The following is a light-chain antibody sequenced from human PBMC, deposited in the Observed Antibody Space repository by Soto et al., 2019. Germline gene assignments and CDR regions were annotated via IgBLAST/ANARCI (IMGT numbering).Light chain of an antibody. Sequence: ETVLTQSPGTLSLSPGERATLSCRSSESVSNNYLSWYQYKPGQAPRLLIHGASNRATVIPDRFSGSGSGTDWTLTISRLEREDFAVYFCQKYGGSTPQTFGQGTKVEIK. CDR1: ESVSNNY. CDR3: QKYGGSTPQT. CDR2: GAS. V-gene: IGKV3-20*01. J-gene: IGKJ1*01.